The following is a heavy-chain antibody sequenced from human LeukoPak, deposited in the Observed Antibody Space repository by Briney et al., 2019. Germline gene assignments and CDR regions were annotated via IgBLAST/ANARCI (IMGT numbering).Heavy chain of an antibody. CDR2: INAGNGNT. Sequence: GASVKVSCKASGYTFTSYAMHWVRQAPGQRLEWMGWINAGNGNTKYSQKFQGRVTITRDTSASTAYMELSSLRSEDTAVYYCARGPTEHYDILTGYMWYYWGQGTLVTVSS. J-gene: IGHJ4*02. D-gene: IGHD3-9*01. CDR1: GYTFTSYA. CDR3: ARGPTEHYDILTGYMWYY. V-gene: IGHV1-3*01.